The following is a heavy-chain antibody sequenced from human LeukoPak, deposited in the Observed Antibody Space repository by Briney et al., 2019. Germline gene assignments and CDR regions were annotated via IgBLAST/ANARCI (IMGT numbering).Heavy chain of an antibody. CDR2: IGTAGDT. CDR1: GFTFSSYD. J-gene: IGHJ4*02. Sequence: PGGSLRLSCAASGFTFSSYDMHWVRQATGKGLEWVSAIGTAGDTYYPGSVKGRFTISRENAKNSLYLQMNSLRAGDTAVYYCARGGSLYSSSWYLEGRLNELDYWGQGTLVTVSS. V-gene: IGHV3-13*01. D-gene: IGHD6-13*01. CDR3: ARGGSLYSSSWYLEGRLNELDY.